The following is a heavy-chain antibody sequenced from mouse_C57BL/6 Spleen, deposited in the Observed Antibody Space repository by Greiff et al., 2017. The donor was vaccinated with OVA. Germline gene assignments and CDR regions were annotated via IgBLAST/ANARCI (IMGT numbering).Heavy chain of an antibody. V-gene: IGHV5-17*01. D-gene: IGHD2-4*01. CDR3: ARGPYDYASMDY. Sequence: EVKVEESGGGLVKPGGSLKLSCAASGFPFSDYGMHWVRQAPEKGLEWVAYISSGSSTIYYADTVKGRFTISRDNAKNTLFLQMTSLRSEDTAMYYCARGPYDYASMDYWGQGTSVTVSS. CDR1: GFPFSDYG. J-gene: IGHJ4*01. CDR2: ISSGSSTI.